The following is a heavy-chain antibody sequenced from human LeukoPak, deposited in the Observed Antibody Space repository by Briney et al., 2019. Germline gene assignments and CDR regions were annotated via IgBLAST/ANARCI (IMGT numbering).Heavy chain of an antibody. Sequence: GGSLRFSCAASGFTFSSYAMSWVRQAPGKGLEWVSVISGSGGSTYYADSVKGRFSISRDNSKNTLHLQMNSLRAEDTAVYYCAKDYCSGGSCYSGHDYWGLGTLVTVSS. V-gene: IGHV3-23*01. J-gene: IGHJ4*02. D-gene: IGHD2-15*01. CDR3: AKDYCSGGSCYSGHDY. CDR1: GFTFSSYA. CDR2: ISGSGGST.